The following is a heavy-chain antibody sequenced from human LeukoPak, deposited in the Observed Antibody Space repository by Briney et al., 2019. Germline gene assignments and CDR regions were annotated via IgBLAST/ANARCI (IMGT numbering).Heavy chain of an antibody. CDR1: GGTFSSYA. J-gene: IGHJ3*02. V-gene: IGHV1-69*04. CDR3: ARDTRAGYGDYSSNAFDI. Sequence: SVKVSCKASGGTFSSYAITWVRQAPGQGLEWMGRIIPILGIANYAQKFQGRVTITADKSTSTAYMELSSLRSEDTAVYYCARDTRAGYGDYSSNAFDIWDQGTMVTVSS. CDR2: IIPILGIA. D-gene: IGHD4-17*01.